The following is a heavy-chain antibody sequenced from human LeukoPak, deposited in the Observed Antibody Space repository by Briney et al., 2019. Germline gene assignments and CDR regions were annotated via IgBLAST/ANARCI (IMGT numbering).Heavy chain of an antibody. Sequence: PSETLSLTCTVSGGSISSYYWSWIRQPAGKGLEWIGRIYTSGSTNYNPSLKSRVTMSVDTSKNQFSLKLSSVTAADTAVYYCAGDGNGGSGSYYNGPEHYFDYWGQGTLVTVSS. CDR3: AGDGNGGSGSYYNGPEHYFDY. J-gene: IGHJ4*02. D-gene: IGHD3-10*01. V-gene: IGHV4-4*07. CDR2: IYTSGST. CDR1: GGSISSYY.